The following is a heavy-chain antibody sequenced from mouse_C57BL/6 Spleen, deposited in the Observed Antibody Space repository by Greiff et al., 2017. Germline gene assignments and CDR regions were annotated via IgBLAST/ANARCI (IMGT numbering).Heavy chain of an antibody. CDR1: GYSFTGYY. CDR2: INPSTGGT. J-gene: IGHJ3*01. Sequence: VQLKESGPELVKPGASVKISCKASGYSFTGYYMNWVKQSPEKSLEWIGEINPSTGGTTYNQKFKAKATLTVDKSSSTAYMQLKSLTSEDSAVYYCARGKDYGFAYWGQGTLAPVSA. CDR3: ARGKDYGFAY. V-gene: IGHV1-42*01. D-gene: IGHD2-4*01.